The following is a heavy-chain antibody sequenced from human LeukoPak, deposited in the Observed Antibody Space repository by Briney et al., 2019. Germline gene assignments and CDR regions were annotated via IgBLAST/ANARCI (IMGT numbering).Heavy chain of an antibody. CDR1: GHTFSRSY. CDR3: ARVAAEVVGVPGAIGFGWLRRDYYYMDV. D-gene: IGHD2-2*02. Sequence: GASVKVSCKASGHTFSRSYMHWVRQAPGEGLEWMGIINPSGGSTSYAQKFQGRATMTRDMSTSTVHMELSSLRSEDTAVYYCARVAAEVVGVPGAIGFGWLRRDYYYMDVWGKGTPVTVSS. J-gene: IGHJ6*03. CDR2: INPSGGST. V-gene: IGHV1-46*01.